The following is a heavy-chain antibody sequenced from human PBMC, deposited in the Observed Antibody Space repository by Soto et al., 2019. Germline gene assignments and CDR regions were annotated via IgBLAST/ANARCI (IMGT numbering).Heavy chain of an antibody. CDR2: VIPIPGTA. D-gene: IGHD2-2*01. Sequence: QVQMVQPGAEVKKPWSSVKFSCKASGGTFGSYAISWVRQAPGQGLEWMGGVIPIPGTANYAQKFQGRVTIAADESTSTAYMELSRLRSEDTAVYYCARSQGSSTSLEIYYYYYYGMDVWGQGTTVTVSS. V-gene: IGHV1-69*01. J-gene: IGHJ6*02. CDR1: GGTFGSYA. CDR3: ARSQGSSTSLEIYYYYYYGMDV.